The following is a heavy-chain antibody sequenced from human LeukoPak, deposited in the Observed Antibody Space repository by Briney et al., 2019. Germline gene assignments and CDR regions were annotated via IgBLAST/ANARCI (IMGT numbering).Heavy chain of an antibody. Sequence: GESLKISCKGSGYSFTNYWIAWVRQMPGKGLEWMGIIYPGDSDIRYSLTFQGQVTISADKSISTAYLQWSSLKASVTATYYRARSYYYGSGTQESTFDIWGQGTMVTVSS. CDR3: ARSYYYGSGTQESTFDI. D-gene: IGHD3-10*01. CDR2: IYPGDSDI. J-gene: IGHJ3*02. V-gene: IGHV5-51*01. CDR1: GYSFTNYW.